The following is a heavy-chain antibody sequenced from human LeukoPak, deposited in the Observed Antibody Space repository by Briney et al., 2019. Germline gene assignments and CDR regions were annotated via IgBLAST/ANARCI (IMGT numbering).Heavy chain of an antibody. CDR3: AREVVNYYDSSGPLDY. D-gene: IGHD3-22*01. CDR1: GFTFSSYA. V-gene: IGHV3-30*04. J-gene: IGHJ4*02. Sequence: PGGSLRLSCAASGFTFSSYAMHWVRQAPGKGLEWVAVISYDGSNKYYADSVKGRFTISRDNSKNTLYLQMNSLRAEDTAVYYCAREVVNYYDSSGPLDYWGQGTLVTVSS. CDR2: ISYDGSNK.